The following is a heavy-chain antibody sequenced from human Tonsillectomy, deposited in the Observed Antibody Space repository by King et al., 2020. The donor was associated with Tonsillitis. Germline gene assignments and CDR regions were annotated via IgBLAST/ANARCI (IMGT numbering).Heavy chain of an antibody. J-gene: IGHJ5*02. CDR3: AKGGDGSGS. D-gene: IGHD5-24*01. V-gene: IGHV3-30*02. Sequence: SVKGRFVIFRDNSKNTLYLQMNSLRAEDTAVYYCAKGGDGSGSWGQRTLVTVSS.